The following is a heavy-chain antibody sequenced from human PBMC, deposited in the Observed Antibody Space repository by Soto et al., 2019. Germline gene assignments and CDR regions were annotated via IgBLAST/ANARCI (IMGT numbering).Heavy chain of an antibody. J-gene: IGHJ4*02. D-gene: IGHD3-22*01. Sequence: GESLRLSCAASGFTFTTYGMHWVRQAPGKGLEWVAVMWFDGKHQYYADSVKGRFTISRDNSKNTLYLQMNSLRADETALFYCVRWTFYDSSGYYYVFDYWSQGTLVTVSS. V-gene: IGHV3-33*01. CDR1: GFTFTTYG. CDR3: VRWTFYDSSGYYYVFDY. CDR2: MWFDGKHQ.